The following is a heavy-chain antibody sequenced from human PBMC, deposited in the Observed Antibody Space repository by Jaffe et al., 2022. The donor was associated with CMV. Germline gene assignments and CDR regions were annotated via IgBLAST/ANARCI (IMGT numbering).Heavy chain of an antibody. V-gene: IGHV3-48*03. CDR3: ARDHGMIVVPRDAFDI. CDR2: ISSSGSTI. Sequence: EVQLVESGGGLVQPGGSLRLSCAASGFTFSSYEMNWVRQAPGKGLEWVSYISSSGSTIYYADSVKGRFTISRDNAKNSLYLQMNSLRAEDTAVYYCARDHGMIVVPRDAFDIWGQGTMVTVSS. D-gene: IGHD3-22*01. J-gene: IGHJ3*02. CDR1: GFTFSSYE.